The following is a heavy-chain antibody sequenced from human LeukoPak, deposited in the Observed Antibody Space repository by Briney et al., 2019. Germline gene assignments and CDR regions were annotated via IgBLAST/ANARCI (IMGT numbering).Heavy chain of an antibody. J-gene: IGHJ5*02. V-gene: IGHV4-38-2*02. CDR2: IYHSGST. CDR1: GYSISSGYY. CDR3: ARDQHRSRLPLHWFDP. Sequence: PSETLSLTCTVSGYSISSGYYWGWIRQPPGKGLEWIGSIYHSGSTYYNPSLKSRVTISVDTSKNQFSLKLSSVTAADTAVYYCARDQHRSRLPLHWFDPWGQGTLVTVSS. D-gene: IGHD6-25*01.